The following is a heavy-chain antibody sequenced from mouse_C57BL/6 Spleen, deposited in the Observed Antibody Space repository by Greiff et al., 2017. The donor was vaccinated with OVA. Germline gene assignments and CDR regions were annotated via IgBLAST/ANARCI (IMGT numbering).Heavy chain of an antibody. Sequence: EVKLVESGGGLVKPGGSLKLSCAASGFTFSSYAMSWVRQTPEKRLEWVATISDGGSYTYYPDNVKGRFTISRDNAKNNLYLQMSHLKSEDTAMYYCARKLSYDYSFAYWGQGTLVTVSA. V-gene: IGHV5-4*03. D-gene: IGHD2-4*01. CDR2: ISDGGSYT. CDR3: ARKLSYDYSFAY. J-gene: IGHJ3*01. CDR1: GFTFSSYA.